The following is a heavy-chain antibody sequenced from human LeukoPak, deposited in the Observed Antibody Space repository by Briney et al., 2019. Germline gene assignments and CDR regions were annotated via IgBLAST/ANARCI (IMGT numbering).Heavy chain of an antibody. Sequence: GGSLRLSCAASGFTFSSYAMHWVRQAPGKGLEWVAVISYDGSNKYYADSVKGRFTISRDNSKNTLYLQMNSLRAEDTAVYYCARDRGASYCGGDCYSGDSDAFDNWGQGTMVTVSS. CDR3: ARDRGASYCGGDCYSGDSDAFDN. V-gene: IGHV3-30-3*01. D-gene: IGHD2-21*02. J-gene: IGHJ3*02. CDR1: GFTFSSYA. CDR2: ISYDGSNK.